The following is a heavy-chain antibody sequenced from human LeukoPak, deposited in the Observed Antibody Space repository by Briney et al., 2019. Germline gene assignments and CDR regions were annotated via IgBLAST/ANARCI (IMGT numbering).Heavy chain of an antibody. CDR3: SRSYRSSTSCYLYYFDY. CDR1: GFTFADYA. V-gene: IGHV3-49*03. Sequence: PGGSLRLSCIASGFTFADYAMSWFRQAPGKGLEGVGFIRSKAYRGTTEYAASVEGRFTISRDDSRSIAYLQMNSLKTEDTAVYYCSRSYRSSTSCYLYYFDYWGQGTLVTVSS. CDR2: IRSKAYRGTT. D-gene: IGHD2-2*01. J-gene: IGHJ4*02.